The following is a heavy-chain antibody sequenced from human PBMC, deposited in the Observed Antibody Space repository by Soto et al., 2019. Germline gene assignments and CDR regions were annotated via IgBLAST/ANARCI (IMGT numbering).Heavy chain of an antibody. CDR3: AKVAVAGIYFQH. D-gene: IGHD6-19*01. Sequence: GGSLRLSCAASGFTFSSYAMSWVRQAPGKGLEWVSAISGSGGSTYYADAVKGRFTISRDNYKNTLYLQMNSLRAEDTAVYYCAKVAVAGIYFQHWGQGTLVTVSS. J-gene: IGHJ1*01. CDR1: GFTFSSYA. V-gene: IGHV3-23*01. CDR2: ISGSGGST.